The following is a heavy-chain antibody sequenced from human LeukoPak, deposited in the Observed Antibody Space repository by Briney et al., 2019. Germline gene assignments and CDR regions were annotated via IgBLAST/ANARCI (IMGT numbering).Heavy chain of an antibody. V-gene: IGHV3-23*01. CDR2: FGGSGAST. J-gene: IGHJ4*02. Sequence: QSGGSLRLSCAASGFTFNSYAMSWVRQAPGKGLEWVSGFGGSGASTYYADSVKGRFTISRDNSKNTLYLQMNSPRAEDTAVYYCAKSYPLVVLPAESPFDYWGQGTLVTVSS. CDR1: GFTFNSYA. D-gene: IGHD2-2*01. CDR3: AKSYPLVVLPAESPFDY.